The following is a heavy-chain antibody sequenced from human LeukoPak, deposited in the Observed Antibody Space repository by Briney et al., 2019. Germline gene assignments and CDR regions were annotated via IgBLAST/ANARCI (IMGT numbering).Heavy chain of an antibody. D-gene: IGHD6-6*01. Sequence: SETLSLTCTVSGGSISSYYWSWIRQPPGKGLEWIGYIYYSGSTNYNPSLKSRVTMLVDTSKNQFSLKLSSVTAADTAVYYCARETFYGAAHPWGQGTLVTVSS. CDR1: GGSISSYY. V-gene: IGHV4-59*12. CDR3: ARETFYGAAHP. CDR2: IYYSGST. J-gene: IGHJ4*02.